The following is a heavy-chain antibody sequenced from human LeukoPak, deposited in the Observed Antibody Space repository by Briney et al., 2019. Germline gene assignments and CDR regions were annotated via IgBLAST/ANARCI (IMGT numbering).Heavy chain of an antibody. CDR1: GFTFSSYA. J-gene: IGHJ4*02. V-gene: IGHV3-23*01. CDR3: AKDLPGYYDSCGYYPYYFDY. D-gene: IGHD3-22*01. CDR2: ISGSGGST. Sequence: GGSLRLSCAASGFTFSSYAMSWVRQAPGKGLEWVSAISGSGGSTCYADSVKGRFTISRDNSKNTLYLQMNSLRAEDTAVYYCAKDLPGYYDSCGYYPYYFDYWGQGTLVTVSS.